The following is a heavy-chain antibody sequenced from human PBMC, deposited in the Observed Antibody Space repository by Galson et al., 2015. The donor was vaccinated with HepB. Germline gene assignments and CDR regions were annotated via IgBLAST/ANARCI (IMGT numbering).Heavy chain of an antibody. CDR3: ASEDNWNYWLY. J-gene: IGHJ4*02. D-gene: IGHD1-7*01. Sequence: SLRLSCAASGFTFSNYGLHWVRQGPGKGLEWVAIISYDGTDKKYADSVKGRFTISRVNSKNTLYLQLNSLRVEDTAVYYCASEDNWNYWLYWGQGTLVTVSS. CDR1: GFTFSNYG. CDR2: ISYDGTDK. V-gene: IGHV3-30*03.